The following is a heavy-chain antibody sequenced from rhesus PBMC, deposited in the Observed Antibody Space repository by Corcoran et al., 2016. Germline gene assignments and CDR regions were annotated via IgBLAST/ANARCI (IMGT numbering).Heavy chain of an antibody. V-gene: IGHV2S2*01. J-gene: IGHJ4*01. Sequence: QVTLKESGPALVKPTQTLTLTCTFSGFSLSPSGMRVSWILRPPGKALEWLARIDWDDDKYYSTSLKSRLTISKDTSKNQVVLTMTNMDPVDTATYYCARDYGSSRNFDYWGQGVLVTVSS. CDR3: ARDYGSSRNFDY. D-gene: IGHD4-29*01. CDR1: GFSLSPSGMR. CDR2: IDWDDDK.